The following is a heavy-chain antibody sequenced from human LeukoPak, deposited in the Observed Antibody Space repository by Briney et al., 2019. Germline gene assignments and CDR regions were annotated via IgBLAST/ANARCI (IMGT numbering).Heavy chain of an antibody. J-gene: IGHJ4*02. CDR2: ISAYNGNT. V-gene: IGHV1-18*01. Sequence: GASVKVSCKASGYTFTSYGTSWVRQAPGQGLEWMGWISAYNGNTNYAQKLQGRVTMTTDTSTSTAYMELRSLRSDDTAVYYCAREAKDSSGKCNLGYWGQGTLVTVSS. CDR3: AREAKDSSGKCNLGY. CDR1: GYTFTSYG. D-gene: IGHD3-22*01.